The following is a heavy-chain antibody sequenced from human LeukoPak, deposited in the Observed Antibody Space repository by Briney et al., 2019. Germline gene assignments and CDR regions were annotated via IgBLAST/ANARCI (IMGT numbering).Heavy chain of an antibody. J-gene: IGHJ4*02. D-gene: IGHD2-15*01. CDR1: GGSISSYY. CDR3: ASLLGGGSWYALFDY. V-gene: IGHV4-59*12. CDR2: IYYSGST. Sequence: SETLSLTCTVSGGSISSYYWSWIRQPPGKGLEWIGYIYYSGSTYYNPSLKSRVTMPVDTSKNQFSLRLSSVTAADTAVYYCASLLGGGSWYALFDYWGQGTLVTVSS.